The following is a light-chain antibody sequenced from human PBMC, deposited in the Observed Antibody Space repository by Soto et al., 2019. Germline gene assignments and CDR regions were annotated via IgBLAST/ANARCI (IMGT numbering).Light chain of an antibody. CDR3: QQYSSLPHT. CDR2: GVS. V-gene: IGKV3-20*01. CDR1: QSVSNSF. J-gene: IGKJ2*01. Sequence: ESVLTQSPATLSLSPGERATLSCRASQSVSNSFFAWYQQKPGQAHRLLIYGVSSRATGIPDRFSGSGSGTDFTLTISRLEPEDFVVYYCQQYSSLPHTFGQGTKLEVK.